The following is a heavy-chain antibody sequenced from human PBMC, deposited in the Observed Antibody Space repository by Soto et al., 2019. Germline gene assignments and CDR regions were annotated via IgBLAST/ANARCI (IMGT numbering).Heavy chain of an antibody. J-gene: IGHJ4*02. Sequence: EVQLVESGGGLVQPGGSLRLSCVASGFTFNIYSMNWVRQAPGKGLEWVSYISGRSGTIYYADSVKGRFTISRDNDKNSLVRHMNSLRDEDTAGYYCARAEGIAVTGDYWGQGTLVTVSS. CDR2: ISGRSGTI. D-gene: IGHD6-19*01. CDR3: ARAEGIAVTGDY. V-gene: IGHV3-48*02. CDR1: GFTFNIYS.